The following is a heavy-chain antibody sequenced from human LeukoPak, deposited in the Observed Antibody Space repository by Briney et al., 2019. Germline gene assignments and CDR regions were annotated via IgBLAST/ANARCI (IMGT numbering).Heavy chain of an antibody. CDR1: GYTFTSYY. Sequence: GASVKVSCKASGYTFTSYYMHWVRQAPGQGLEWMGIINPSGGSTSYAQKFQGRVTMTRDTSTSTVYMELSSLRSEDTAVYYCAREDGVFTIFGVVIGYWFDPWGQGTLVTVSS. CDR2: INPSGGST. V-gene: IGHV1-46*01. CDR3: AREDGVFTIFGVVIGYWFDP. J-gene: IGHJ5*02. D-gene: IGHD3-3*01.